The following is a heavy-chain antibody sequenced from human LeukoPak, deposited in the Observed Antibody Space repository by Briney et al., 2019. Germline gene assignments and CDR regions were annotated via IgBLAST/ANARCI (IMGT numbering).Heavy chain of an antibody. V-gene: IGHV3-66*01. D-gene: IGHD2-2*01. CDR3: ARGDAMDHYFDY. Sequence: GGSLRLSCTASGFTFSSYVMSWVRQAPGKGLEWVSVIYSGGSTYYADSVKGRFTISRDNSKNTLYLQMNSLRAEDTAVYYCARGDAMDHYFDYWGQGTLVTVSS. CDR2: IYSGGST. CDR1: GFTFSSYV. J-gene: IGHJ4*02.